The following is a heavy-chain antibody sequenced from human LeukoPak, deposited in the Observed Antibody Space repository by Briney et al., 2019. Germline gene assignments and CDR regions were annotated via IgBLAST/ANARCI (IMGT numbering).Heavy chain of an antibody. V-gene: IGHV3-7*04. D-gene: IGHD3-10*01. CDR2: IKQDGSQK. J-gene: IGHJ4*02. Sequence: GGSLRLSCVASGFTFSSYWMCWVRQAPGKGLEWVANIKQDGSQKHYVDSVRGRFTISRDNAENSLYLQVNSLRAEDTAVYYCARGGGSFFNYWGQGTLVTVSS. CDR3: ARGGGSFFNY. CDR1: GFTFSSYW.